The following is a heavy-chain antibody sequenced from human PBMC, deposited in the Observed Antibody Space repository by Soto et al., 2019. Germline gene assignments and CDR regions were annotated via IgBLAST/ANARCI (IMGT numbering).Heavy chain of an antibody. J-gene: IGHJ4*01. CDR3: ARHDGFSSGWICDC. D-gene: IGHD6-19*01. CDR1: GGPISSRTYS. V-gene: IGHV4-39*01. CDR2: IYSHVHS. Sequence: PSETLSLTCAVSGGPISSRTYSWAWIRQPPGKSLTWIWIIYSHVHSLSNPLLTIRVTFFVDTSTIQWFLNLSSVTAVDWAVYFWARHDGFSSGWICDCWGNGTRMTVSS.